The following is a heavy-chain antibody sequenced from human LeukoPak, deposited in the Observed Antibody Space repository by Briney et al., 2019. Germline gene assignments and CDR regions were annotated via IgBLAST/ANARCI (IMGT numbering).Heavy chain of an antibody. V-gene: IGHV5-51*01. Sequence: GESLKISCKGSGYSFTSYWIGWVRQMPGKGLEWMGIIYPGDSDTRYSPSFQGQVTISADKSISTAYLQWSSLKASDTAMYYCAREYYYGSGSQRYFDYWGQGTLVTVSS. CDR3: AREYYYGSGSQRYFDY. CDR1: GYSFTSYW. D-gene: IGHD3-10*01. CDR2: IYPGDSDT. J-gene: IGHJ4*02.